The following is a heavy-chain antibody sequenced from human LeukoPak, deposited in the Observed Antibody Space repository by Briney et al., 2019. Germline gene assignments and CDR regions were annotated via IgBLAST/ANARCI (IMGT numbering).Heavy chain of an antibody. CDR3: ARAKYYGSGNSLDAFDI. CDR1: GYSFTSYW. CDR2: IYPGDSDT. J-gene: IGHJ3*02. Sequence: GESLKISCKGSGYSFTSYWIGWVRQMPGKGLEWMGIIYPGDSDTRYSPSFQGQVTISADKSISTAYLQWSSLKASDTAMYYCARAKYYGSGNSLDAFDIWGQGTMVTVFS. D-gene: IGHD3-10*01. V-gene: IGHV5-51*01.